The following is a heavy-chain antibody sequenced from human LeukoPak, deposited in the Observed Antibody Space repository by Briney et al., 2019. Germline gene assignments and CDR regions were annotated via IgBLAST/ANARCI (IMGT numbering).Heavy chain of an antibody. J-gene: IGHJ5*02. CDR1: GYTFTGYY. V-gene: IGHV1-2*02. Sequence: GASVKVSCKASGYTFTGYYMHWVRQAPGQGLEWMGWINPNSGGTNYAQKFQGRVTMTRDTSISTAYMELGRLRSDDTAVYYCARIYCSSTSCENWFDPWGQGTLVTVSS. CDR3: ARIYCSSTSCENWFDP. D-gene: IGHD2-2*01. CDR2: INPNSGGT.